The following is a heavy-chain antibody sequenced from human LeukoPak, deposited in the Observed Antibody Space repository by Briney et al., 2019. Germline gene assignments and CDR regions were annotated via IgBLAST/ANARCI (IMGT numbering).Heavy chain of an antibody. J-gene: IGHJ4*02. CDR1: GGSISSGGYY. D-gene: IGHD1-26*01. CDR2: IYYSGST. CDR3: ARVQVGATRGFDY. Sequence: PSQTLSLTCAVSGGSISSGGYYWSWIRQHPGKGLEWIGYIYYSGSTYYNPSLKSRVTISVDTFKNQFSLKLSSVTAADTAVYYCARVQVGATRGFDYWGQGTLVTVSS. V-gene: IGHV4-31*11.